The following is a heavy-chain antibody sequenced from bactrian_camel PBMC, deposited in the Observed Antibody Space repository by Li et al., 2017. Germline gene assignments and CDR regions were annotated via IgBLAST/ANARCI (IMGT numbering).Heavy chain of an antibody. CDR1: GWTSSSYN. CDR3: AADDRAGYAKRDITCPPSNYEY. D-gene: IGHD1*01. J-gene: IGHJ4*01. CDR2: IDADGTR. V-gene: IGHV3S53*01. Sequence: VQLVESGGGSVQSGGTLRLSCVVSGWTSSSYNLAWFRQIEGKEREAVAAIDADGTRRHGQSVRGRFTISRDGAKNTVRLQMNSLKPEDTAVYYCAADDRAGYAKRDITCPPSNYEYRGQGTQVTVS.